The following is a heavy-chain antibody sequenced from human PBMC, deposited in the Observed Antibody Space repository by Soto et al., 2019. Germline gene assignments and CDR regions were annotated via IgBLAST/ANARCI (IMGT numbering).Heavy chain of an antibody. Sequence: PGGSLRLSCAASGFTFSSYGMHWVRQAPGKGLEWVAVIWYDGSNKYYADTVKGRFTISRDNSKNTLYLQMNSLRAEDTAVYYCARGTVHFEYWGQGTLGTVSS. V-gene: IGHV3-33*01. J-gene: IGHJ4*02. D-gene: IGHD1-1*01. CDR1: GFTFSSYG. CDR2: IWYDGSNK. CDR3: ARGTVHFEY.